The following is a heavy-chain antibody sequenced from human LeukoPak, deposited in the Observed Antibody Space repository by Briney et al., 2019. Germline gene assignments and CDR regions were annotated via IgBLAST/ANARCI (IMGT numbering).Heavy chain of an antibody. V-gene: IGHV4-59*08. CDR2: IHYSGST. CDR1: GGSISSYY. Sequence: SETLSLTCTVSGGSISSYYWSWIRQPPGKGLEWIGYIHYSGSTNYNPSLKSRVTISVDTSKNQFSLKLSSVTAADTAVYYCARLMRGVGATSVYYFDYWGQGTLVTVSS. CDR3: ARLMRGVGATSVYYFDY. J-gene: IGHJ4*02. D-gene: IGHD1-26*01.